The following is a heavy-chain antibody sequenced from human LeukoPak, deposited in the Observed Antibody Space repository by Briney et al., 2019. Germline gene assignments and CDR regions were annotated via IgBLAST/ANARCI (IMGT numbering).Heavy chain of an antibody. CDR1: GFTFSSYA. CDR2: ISGSGGST. V-gene: IGHV3-23*01. Sequence: GGSLRLSCAASGFTFSSYAMSWVSQAPGKGLEWVSAISGSGGSTYYADSVKGRFTISRDNSKNTLYLQMNSLRAEDTAVYYCAKDRGGIRGYSYGLDYWGQGTLVTVSS. J-gene: IGHJ4*02. CDR3: AKDRGGIRGYSYGLDY. D-gene: IGHD5-18*01.